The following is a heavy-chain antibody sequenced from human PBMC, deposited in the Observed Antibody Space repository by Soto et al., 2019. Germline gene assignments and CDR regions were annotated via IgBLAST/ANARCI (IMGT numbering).Heavy chain of an antibody. D-gene: IGHD3-22*01. V-gene: IGHV3-74*01. CDR1: GFTFSSYW. CDR2: INSDGSST. Sequence: EVQLVESGGGLVQPGGSLRLSCAASGFTFSSYWMHWVRQAPGNGLVWVSRINSDGSSTRYADSVNGRFIISRDNAKNTLYLQMNSLRAEDTAVYYCARPRYDSSGTPFDHWGQGTLVTVSS. CDR3: ARPRYDSSGTPFDH. J-gene: IGHJ4*02.